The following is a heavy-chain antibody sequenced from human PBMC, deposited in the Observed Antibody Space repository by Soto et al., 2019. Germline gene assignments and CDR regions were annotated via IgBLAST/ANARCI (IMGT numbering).Heavy chain of an antibody. CDR2: INHSGST. CDR1: GGSFSGYY. Sequence: PSETLSLTCAVYGGSFSGYYWSWIRQPPGKGLEWIGEINHSGSTNYNPSLKSRVTISVDTSKNQFSLKLSSVTAADTAVYYCARGSNYNAFDIWGQGTMVTVS. J-gene: IGHJ3*02. D-gene: IGHD4-4*01. CDR3: ARGSNYNAFDI. V-gene: IGHV4-34*01.